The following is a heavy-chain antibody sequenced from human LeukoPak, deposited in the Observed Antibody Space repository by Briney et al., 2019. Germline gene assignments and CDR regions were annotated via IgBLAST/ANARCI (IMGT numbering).Heavy chain of an antibody. D-gene: IGHD6-6*01. J-gene: IGHJ6*03. V-gene: IGHV4-59*11. CDR1: GGSTSSHY. CDR3: AIAARHSMDV. CDR2: IYYSGNT. Sequence: SETLSLTRTVYGGSTSSHYWNWIRQPPGKGLEGIGYIYYSGNTNYNPSLKSRVTISVDTCKNQFSLKLSSVTAADTAVYYCAIAARHSMDVWGKGTTVTVSS.